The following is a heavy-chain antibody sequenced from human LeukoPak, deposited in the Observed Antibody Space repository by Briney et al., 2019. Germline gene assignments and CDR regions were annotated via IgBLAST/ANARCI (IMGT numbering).Heavy chain of an antibody. CDR2: ISSSSSYI. J-gene: IGHJ3*02. Sequence: PGRSLRLSCAASGFTFSSYGMHWVRQAPGKGLEWVSSISSSSSYIYYADSVKGRFTISRDNAKNSLYLQMNSLRAEDTAVYYCARSFYGAAFDIWGQGTMVTVSS. CDR3: ARSFYGAAFDI. V-gene: IGHV3-21*01. CDR1: GFTFSSYG. D-gene: IGHD3-10*01.